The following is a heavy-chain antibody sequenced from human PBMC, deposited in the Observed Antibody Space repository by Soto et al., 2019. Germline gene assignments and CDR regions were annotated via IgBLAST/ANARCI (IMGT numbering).Heavy chain of an antibody. CDR3: ARDRRLVVPGYLPRYNHYGLDV. J-gene: IGHJ6*02. V-gene: IGHV1-18*01. CDR1: GYTFTTHG. Sequence: ASVKVSCKASGYTFTTHGITWVRQAPGQGPEWMGWISGYNGNTNYAESFQGRVTLTTDTSTSTAYMELRSLRSDDTAVYYCARDRRLVVPGYLPRYNHYGLDVWGPGAT. CDR2: ISGYNGNT. D-gene: IGHD2-2*01.